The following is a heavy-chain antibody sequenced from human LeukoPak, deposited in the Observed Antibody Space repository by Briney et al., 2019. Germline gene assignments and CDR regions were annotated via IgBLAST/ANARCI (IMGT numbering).Heavy chain of an antibody. CDR1: GYTFTSYA. CDR3: ARLKKGYDYVWGSYRPNYFDY. V-gene: IGHV7-4-1*02. Sequence: ASVKVSCKSSGYTFTSYAMNWVRQAPGQGLEWMGWINTNTGNPTYAQGFTGRFVFSLDTSVSTAYLQISSLKAEDTAVYYCARLKKGYDYVWGSYRPNYFDYWGQGTLVTVSS. J-gene: IGHJ4*02. D-gene: IGHD3-16*02. CDR2: INTNTGNP.